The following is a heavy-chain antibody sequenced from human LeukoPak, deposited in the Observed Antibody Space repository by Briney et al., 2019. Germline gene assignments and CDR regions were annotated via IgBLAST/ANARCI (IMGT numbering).Heavy chain of an antibody. CDR1: GGSISSYY. J-gene: IGHJ6*02. CDR2: IYYSGST. V-gene: IGHV4-59*01. CDR3: ARGFRWGSGLTYHYYGMDV. Sequence: SETLSLTCTVSGGSISSYYWSWIRQPPGKGLEWIGYIYYSGSTNYNPSLKSRVTISVDTSKNQFSLKLSSVTAADTAVYYCARGFRWGSGLTYHYYGMDVWGQGTTVTVSS. D-gene: IGHD3-10*01.